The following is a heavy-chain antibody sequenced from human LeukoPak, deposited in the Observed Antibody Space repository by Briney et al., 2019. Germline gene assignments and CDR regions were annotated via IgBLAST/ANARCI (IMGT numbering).Heavy chain of an antibody. CDR2: IRESGECT. D-gene: IGHD3-10*01. J-gene: IGHJ4*02. CDR1: GFSFSSYG. Sequence: GGSLRLSCAASGFSFSSYGMSWVRQAPGKGLEWVSAIRESGECTYYADSVKGRFTISRDNSRNMLYLQMSSLRAEDTAVYYCALTDGSGSYWLYWGQGTLVTVSS. V-gene: IGHV3-23*01. CDR3: ALTDGSGSYWLY.